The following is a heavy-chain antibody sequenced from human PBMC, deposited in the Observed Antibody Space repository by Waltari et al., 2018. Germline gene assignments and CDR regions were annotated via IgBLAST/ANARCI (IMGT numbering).Heavy chain of an antibody. V-gene: IGHV3-9*01. CDR3: AKDMRLRGILITSVDF. J-gene: IGHJ4*02. CDR1: GFTFDDFA. D-gene: IGHD3-10*01. Sequence: EVQLVESGGGLVQPGGSLRLSCAASGFTFDDFAMHWVRLVAGRGLVWVSAISWNGGTIAYADSVKGRFTISRDNTKSSLHLQMHSLRTEDTAVYYCAKDMRLRGILITSVDFWGQGIPVTVSS. CDR2: ISWNGGTI.